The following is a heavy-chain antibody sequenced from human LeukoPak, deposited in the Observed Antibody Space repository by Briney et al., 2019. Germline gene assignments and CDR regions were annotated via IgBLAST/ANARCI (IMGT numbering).Heavy chain of an antibody. D-gene: IGHD1-26*01. CDR1: GFTFSDYY. V-gene: IGHV3-11*04. J-gene: IGHJ3*02. CDR3: ARAEREKNDAYDI. Sequence: GGSLRLSCAASGFTFSDYYTSWIRQAPGKGLEWVSYISSSGSTIYYADSVKGRFTISRDNAKNSLYLQMNSLRAEDTAVYYCARAEREKNDAYDIWGQGTMVTVSS. CDR2: ISSSGSTI.